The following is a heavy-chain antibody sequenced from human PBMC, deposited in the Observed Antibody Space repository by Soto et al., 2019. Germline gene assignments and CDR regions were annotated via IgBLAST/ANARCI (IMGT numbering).Heavy chain of an antibody. CDR3: ASDVVEWRATPTVGFDY. D-gene: IGHD3-3*01. CDR2: ISSSSTYI. Sequence: EVQLVESGGGLVKPGGSLRLSCAASGFTFSTYSMNWVRQAPGKGLEWVSSISSSSTYIYYADSVKGRFTISRDNAKASLCLHMNRLRAEDTAVYYCASDVVEWRATPTVGFDYWGQGTLVTAS. V-gene: IGHV3-21*02. CDR1: GFTFSTYS. J-gene: IGHJ4*02.